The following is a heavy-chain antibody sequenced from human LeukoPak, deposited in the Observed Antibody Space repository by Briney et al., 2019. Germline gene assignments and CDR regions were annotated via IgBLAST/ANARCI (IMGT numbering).Heavy chain of an antibody. V-gene: IGHV4-34*01. Sequence: SETLSLTCTVSGGSISSYYWSWIRQPPGKGLEWIGEINHSGSPNYNPSLKSRVTISVDTSKNQFSLKLSSVTAADTAVYYCARERIAAAGPVSGMDVWGQGTTVTVSS. CDR3: ARERIAAAGPVSGMDV. CDR1: GGSISSYY. CDR2: INHSGSP. J-gene: IGHJ6*02. D-gene: IGHD6-13*01.